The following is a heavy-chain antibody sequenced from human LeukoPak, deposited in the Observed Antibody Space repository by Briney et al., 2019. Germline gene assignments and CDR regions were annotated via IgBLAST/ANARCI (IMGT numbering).Heavy chain of an antibody. J-gene: IGHJ4*02. D-gene: IGHD3-16*02. V-gene: IGHV4-30-4*01. CDR3: ARAVSDDHVWGSYRYFDY. CDR1: GGSISSGDYY. Sequence: SETLSLTCTVSGGSISSGDYYWSWIRQPPGKGLEWIGYIYYSGSTYYNPSLKSRVTISVDTSKNQFSLKLSSVTAADTAVYYCARAVSDDHVWGSYRYFDYWGQGTLVTVSS. CDR2: IYYSGST.